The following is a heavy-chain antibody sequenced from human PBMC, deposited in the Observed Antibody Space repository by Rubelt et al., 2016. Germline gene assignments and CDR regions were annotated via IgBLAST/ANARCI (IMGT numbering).Heavy chain of an antibody. D-gene: IGHD2-8*01. CDR3: AREGVKGSRKDGMDV. CDR2: ISAYNGNT. V-gene: IGHV1-18*01. CDR1: GYTFTSYG. J-gene: IGHJ6*02. Sequence: QVQLVQSGAEVKKPGASVKVSCKASGYTFTSYGISWVRQAPGQGLEWMGWISAYNGNTNYAQKLHGRAHRTTDNSTSTAYMERRSLRSDDTAVYYCAREGVKGSRKDGMDVWGQGTTVTVSS.